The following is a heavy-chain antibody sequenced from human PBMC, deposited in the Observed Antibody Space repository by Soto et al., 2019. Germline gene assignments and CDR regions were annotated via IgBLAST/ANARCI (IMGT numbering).Heavy chain of an antibody. J-gene: IGHJ5*02. V-gene: IGHV4-34*01. CDR1: GGSFSGYY. D-gene: IGHD3-22*01. CDR3: ERGPITTNPRFDP. CDR2: INHSGST. Sequence: QVQLQQWGAGLLKPSETLSLTCAVYGGSFSGYYWSWIRQPPGKGLEWIGEINHSGSTNYNPSLKSRVTISVDTSKNQFSLKLSSVTAADTAEYYCERGPITTNPRFDPWGQGTLVTVSS.